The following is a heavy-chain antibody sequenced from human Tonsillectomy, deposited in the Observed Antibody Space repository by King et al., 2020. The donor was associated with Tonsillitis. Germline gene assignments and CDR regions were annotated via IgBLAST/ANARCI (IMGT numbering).Heavy chain of an antibody. Sequence: VQLVESGGGLVQPGGSLRLSCTASGFTFRSYWMSWVRQTPGKGLEWGANINEDGSEKYYVDSVEGRFTISRDNAKNSLYLQSTSLRAEDTAVYYCARDRNDNWGQGTLVTVSS. D-gene: IGHD4-11*01. J-gene: IGHJ4*02. CDR1: GFTFRSYW. V-gene: IGHV3-7*03. CDR2: INEDGSEK. CDR3: ARDRNDN.